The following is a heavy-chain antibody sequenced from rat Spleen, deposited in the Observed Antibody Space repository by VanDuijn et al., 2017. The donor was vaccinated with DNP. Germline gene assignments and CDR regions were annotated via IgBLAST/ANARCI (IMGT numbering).Heavy chain of an antibody. J-gene: IGHJ3*01. CDR1: GFTFNNYY. CDR2: IDYDGGNT. CDR3: TKPASYGGFWFAH. D-gene: IGHD1-11*01. Sequence: EVQLVESGGGLVQPGRSMKLSCAASGFTFNNYYMAWVRQTPTKGLEWVTYIDYDGGNTYYRDSVKGRFTISRDNEKSTLYLQMDSLRSEDTATYYCTKPASYGGFWFAHWGQGTLVTVSS. V-gene: IGHV5-25*01.